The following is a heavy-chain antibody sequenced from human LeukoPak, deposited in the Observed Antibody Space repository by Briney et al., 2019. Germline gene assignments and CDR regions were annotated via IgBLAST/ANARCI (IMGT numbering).Heavy chain of an antibody. Sequence: ETLSLTCTVSGGSISSSSYYWGWIRQPPGKGLEWVSSISSSSSCIYYADSVKGRFTISRDNAKNSLYLQMNSLRAEDTAVYYCARETGYRTYYFDYWGQGTLVTVSS. CDR1: GGSISSSS. D-gene: IGHD5-24*01. J-gene: IGHJ4*02. CDR2: ISSSSSCI. V-gene: IGHV3-21*01. CDR3: ARETGYRTYYFDY.